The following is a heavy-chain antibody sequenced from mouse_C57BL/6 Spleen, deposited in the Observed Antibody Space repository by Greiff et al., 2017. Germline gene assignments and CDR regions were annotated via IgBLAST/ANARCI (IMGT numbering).Heavy chain of an antibody. J-gene: IGHJ3*01. CDR2: ISNGGGST. V-gene: IGHV5-12*01. D-gene: IGHD2-4*01. CDR3: ARQDDYAWFAY. Sequence: EVQGVESGGGLVQPGGSLKLSCAASGFTFSDYYMYWVRQTPEKRLEWVAYISNGGGSTYYPDTVKGRFTISRDNAKNTPYLQMSRLKSEDTAMYYCARQDDYAWFAYWGQGTLVTVSA. CDR1: GFTFSDYY.